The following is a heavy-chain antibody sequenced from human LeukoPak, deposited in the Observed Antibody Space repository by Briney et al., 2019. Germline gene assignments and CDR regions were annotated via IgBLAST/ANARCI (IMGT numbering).Heavy chain of an antibody. CDR2: IYYSGST. D-gene: IGHD6-13*01. Sequence: SETLSLTCTVSGGSISSGGYYWSWIRQHPGKGLEWIGYIYYSGSTYYNPSLKSRVTISVDTSKNQFSLKLSSVTAADTAVYYCARSGSWYAGGPFDYWGQGTLVTVSS. CDR3: ARSGSWYAGGPFDY. CDR1: GGSISSGGYY. V-gene: IGHV4-31*03. J-gene: IGHJ4*02.